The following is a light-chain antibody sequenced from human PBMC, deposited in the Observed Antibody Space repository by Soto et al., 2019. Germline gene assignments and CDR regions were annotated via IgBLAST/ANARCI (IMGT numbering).Light chain of an antibody. CDR1: SSNIGAVYD. J-gene: IGLJ1*01. Sequence: QSALTQPPSVSGTPGQRVTISCTGSSSNIGAVYDVHWYQHLPGTAPKLLIYGSTNRPSGVPDRFSGSKSGSSASLAITGLRAEDEADYYCLSYDSSLSGFVFGSGTKVTVL. V-gene: IGLV1-40*01. CDR3: LSYDSSLSGFV. CDR2: GST.